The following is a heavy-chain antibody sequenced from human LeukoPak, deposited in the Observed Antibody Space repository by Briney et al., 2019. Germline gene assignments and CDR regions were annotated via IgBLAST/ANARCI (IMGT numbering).Heavy chain of an antibody. CDR1: GGSISSYY. V-gene: IGHV4-59*01. J-gene: IGHJ6*02. CDR2: IYYSGST. Sequence: SETLSLTCTVSGGSISSYYWSWIRQPPGKGLERIGYIYYSGSTNYNPSLKSRVTISVDTSKNQFSLKLSSVTAADTAVYYCARLYYYDSSGYSTYYYYGMDVWGQGTTATVSS. D-gene: IGHD3-22*01. CDR3: ARLYYYDSSGYSTYYYYGMDV.